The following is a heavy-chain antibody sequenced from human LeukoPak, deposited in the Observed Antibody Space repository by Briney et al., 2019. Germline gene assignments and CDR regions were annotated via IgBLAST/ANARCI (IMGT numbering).Heavy chain of an antibody. CDR2: IWYDGSNK. CDR3: ARDPRLLAVAGTVVY. CDR1: GFTFSSYG. D-gene: IGHD6-19*01. J-gene: IGHJ4*02. Sequence: GGSLRLSCSASGFTFSSYGMHWVRQAPGKGLECVAVIWYDGSNKYYAVSVKGRFTISRDNSKNTLYLQMNSLRAEDTAVYYCARDPRLLAVAGTVVYWGQGTLVTVSS. V-gene: IGHV3-33*08.